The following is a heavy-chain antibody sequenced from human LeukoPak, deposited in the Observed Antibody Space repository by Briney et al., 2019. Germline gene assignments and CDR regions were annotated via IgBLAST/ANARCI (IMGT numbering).Heavy chain of an antibody. CDR2: INHSGST. V-gene: IGHV4-34*01. Sequence: PSETLSLTCAVYGGSFSGYYWSWIRQPPGKGLEWIGEINHSGSTNYNPSLKSRVTISVDTSKNQFSLKLSSVTAADTAVYYCARDFTGSCFAFDIRGQGTMVTVSS. CDR3: ARDFTGSCFAFDI. J-gene: IGHJ3*02. CDR1: GGSFSGYY. D-gene: IGHD2-8*02.